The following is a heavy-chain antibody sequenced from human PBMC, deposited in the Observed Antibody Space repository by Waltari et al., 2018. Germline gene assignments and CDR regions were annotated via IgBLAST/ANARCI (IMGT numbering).Heavy chain of an antibody. V-gene: IGHV3-53*01. CDR1: GFTVIRFY. J-gene: IGHJ6*02. D-gene: IGHD2-15*01. Sequence: VHLEESGGGLMQPGGSLRLSCAASGFTVIRFYLAWVRQAPGKGLEWVSLIYSGGDTYYADSVKGRFTISRDNSKNMVYLQMNSLRADDTAVYYCARETGVAVAGYGLDIWGQGTTVTVSS. CDR2: IYSGGDT. CDR3: ARETGVAVAGYGLDI.